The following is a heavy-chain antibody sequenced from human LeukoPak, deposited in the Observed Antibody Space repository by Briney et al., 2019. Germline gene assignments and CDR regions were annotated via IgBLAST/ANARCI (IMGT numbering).Heavy chain of an antibody. CDR2: ISGRAGAGNT. CDR3: ASAPQFSSGWLNY. Sequence: GGSLRLSCAASGFTISSYGMNWVRQAPGKGLEWVSGISGRAGAGNTDYADSVKGRFTISRDNSKNTLYLQMNSLRAEDTAVYYCASAPQFSSGWLNYWGQGTLVTVSS. D-gene: IGHD6-19*01. V-gene: IGHV3-23*01. CDR1: GFTISSYG. J-gene: IGHJ4*02.